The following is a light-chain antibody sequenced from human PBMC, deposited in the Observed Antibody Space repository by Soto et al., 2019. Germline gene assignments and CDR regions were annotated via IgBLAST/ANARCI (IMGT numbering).Light chain of an antibody. CDR2: DAS. Sequence: EIVLTHSPATLSLSPWERATLSCRASQSVSSYLAWYQQKPGQAPRLLIYDASNRATGIPARFSGSGSGTDFTLTISSLEPEDFAVYYCQQYGSSITFGQGTRLEIK. CDR3: QQYGSSIT. CDR1: QSVSSY. J-gene: IGKJ5*01. V-gene: IGKV3-11*01.